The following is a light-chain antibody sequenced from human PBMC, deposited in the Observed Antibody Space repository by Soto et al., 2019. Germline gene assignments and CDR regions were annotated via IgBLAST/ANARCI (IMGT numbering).Light chain of an antibody. J-gene: IGKJ1*01. CDR2: GAS. CDR1: QSVSSN. Sequence: EIVMTQSPATLSVSPRERATLSCRASQSVSSNLAWYQQKPGQAPRHLIYGASTRTTGLPARFSGSGSGTEFTLTISSLPSEDFSVYYCQQYNNWTTWTFGQGTKVEIK. CDR3: QQYNNWTTWT. V-gene: IGKV3-15*01.